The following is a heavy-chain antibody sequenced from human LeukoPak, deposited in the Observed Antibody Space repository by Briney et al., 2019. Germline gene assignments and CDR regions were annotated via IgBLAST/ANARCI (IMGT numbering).Heavy chain of an antibody. CDR1: GFTFSSYN. D-gene: IGHD2-15*01. Sequence: GGSLRLSCAASGFTFSSYNMNWVRQAPGKGLEWVSYISSNSSTIYYADSVKGRFTISRDNAKNSLCLQMNSLRAEDTAVYYCARDIEDYYFDYWGQGTLVTVSS. CDR3: ARDIEDYYFDY. J-gene: IGHJ4*02. V-gene: IGHV3-48*04. CDR2: ISSNSSTI.